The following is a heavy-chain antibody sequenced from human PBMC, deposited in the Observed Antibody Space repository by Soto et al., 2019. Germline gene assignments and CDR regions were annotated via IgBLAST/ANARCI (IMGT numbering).Heavy chain of an antibody. Sequence: SETLSLTCYVSGGSITSGGYSWIWIRHQPGKALQWIGYIFDSGSAYYNPSLKSRLTISVDTGKNLFSLELSSVTAADTAVYYCARGSGYYRNFDSWGQGTLVTVSS. J-gene: IGHJ4*02. V-gene: IGHV4-31*02. CDR3: ARGSGYYRNFDS. CDR1: GGSITSGGYS. D-gene: IGHD3-3*01. CDR2: IFDSGSA.